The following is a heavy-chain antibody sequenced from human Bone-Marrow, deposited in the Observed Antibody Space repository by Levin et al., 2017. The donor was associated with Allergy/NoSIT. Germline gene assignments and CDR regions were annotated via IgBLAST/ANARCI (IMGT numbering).Heavy chain of an antibody. V-gene: IGHV3-9*01. CDR1: GFTFDDYA. CDR2: ISWSGNMT. CDR3: AKAKTNSGFVVGFDS. J-gene: IGHJ4*02. D-gene: IGHD3-22*01. Sequence: GGSLRLSCAASGFTFDDYAMHWVRQVPGKGLEWVSGISWSGNMTAYADSVKGRFTVSRDNAKNSLSLQMNSVRNEDTALYYCAKAKTNSGFVVGFDSWGQGTLVIVSS.